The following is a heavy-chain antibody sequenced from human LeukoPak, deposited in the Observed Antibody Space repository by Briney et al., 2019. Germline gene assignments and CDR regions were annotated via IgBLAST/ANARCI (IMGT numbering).Heavy chain of an antibody. CDR3: AKDQTPYY. CDR1: RFTFSLYA. Sequence: GGSLRLSCEASRFTFSLYAMSWVRQGPGKGLEWVSTISGSGGSAYYADSVKGRFTISRDNSKNTLHLQMNSLRAEDTAVYYCAKDQTPYYWGQGTLVTVSS. J-gene: IGHJ4*02. V-gene: IGHV3-23*01. CDR2: ISGSGGSA.